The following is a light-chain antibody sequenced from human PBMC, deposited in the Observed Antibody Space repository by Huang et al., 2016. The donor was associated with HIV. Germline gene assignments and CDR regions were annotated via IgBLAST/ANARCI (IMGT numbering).Light chain of an antibody. V-gene: IGKV1-39*01. CDR3: QKYNSDPWA. J-gene: IGKJ1*01. CDR2: AAS. CDR1: ENIRIY. Sequence: DIQMTQSPSSLSASVGDRVTITCRASENIRIYLNWYQQKPGKAPKLLIYAASTLQSGLPSRFSGSGSGTDFTLTISSLQPEDVATYYCQKYNSDPWAFGQGTKVEIK.